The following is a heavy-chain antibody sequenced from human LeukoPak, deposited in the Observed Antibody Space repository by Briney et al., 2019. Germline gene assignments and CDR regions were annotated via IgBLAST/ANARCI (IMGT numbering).Heavy chain of an antibody. D-gene: IGHD6-13*01. V-gene: IGHV3-23*01. CDR3: AKDSRKIAAAGTTLDY. CDR1: GFTFSSYA. CDR2: ISGSGGST. J-gene: IGHJ4*02. Sequence: GGSLRLSCAASGFTFSSYAMSWVRQAPGKGLEWVSAISGSGGSTYYADSVKGRFTISRDNSKNTLYLQMNSLRAEDTAVYYCAKDSRKIAAAGTTLDYWGQGTLVTVSS.